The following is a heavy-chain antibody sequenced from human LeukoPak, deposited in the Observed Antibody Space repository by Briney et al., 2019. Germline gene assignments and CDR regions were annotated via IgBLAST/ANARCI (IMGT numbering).Heavy chain of an antibody. CDR3: ARGLRVFMIVGPLGY. CDR2: INPNSGGT. J-gene: IGHJ4*02. D-gene: IGHD3-22*01. CDR1: GYTFTGYY. Sequence: ASVTVSCKPSGYTFTGYYMHWVRPPPGQGLEWMGWINPNSGGTNYAQKFQGMVTMNRDTSISTAYMELSRLRSDDTAVYYCARGLRVFMIVGPLGYWGQGTLVTVSS. V-gene: IGHV1-2*02.